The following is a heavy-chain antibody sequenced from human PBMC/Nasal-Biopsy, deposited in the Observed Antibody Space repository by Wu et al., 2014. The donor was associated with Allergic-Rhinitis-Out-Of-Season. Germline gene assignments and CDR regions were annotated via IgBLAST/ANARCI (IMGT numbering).Heavy chain of an antibody. V-gene: IGHV3-11*04. D-gene: IGHD6-19*01. J-gene: IGHJ4*02. CDR3: ARDAVAGTRYFDY. Sequence: LRLSCAASGFTFSDYYMSWIRQAPGKGLEWVSTISGVGTNIYYADSVKGRFTISRDNSKNTLYLQMNSLRAEDTAVYYCARDAVAGTRYFDYWGQGTLVTVSS. CDR1: GFTFSDYY. CDR2: ISGVGTNI.